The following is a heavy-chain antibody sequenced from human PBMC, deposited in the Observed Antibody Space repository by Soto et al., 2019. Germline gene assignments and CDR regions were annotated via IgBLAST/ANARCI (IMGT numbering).Heavy chain of an antibody. CDR1: GGSISSDDYY. CDR2: IYYSGST. Sequence: SETLSLTCTVSGGSISSDDYYWSWIRQPPGKGLEWIGYIYYSGSTYYNPSLKSRVTISVDTSKNQFSLKLSSVTAADTAVYYCARHSSGAPPNWFDPWGQGTLVTVSS. J-gene: IGHJ5*02. V-gene: IGHV4-30-4*02. D-gene: IGHD6-19*01. CDR3: ARHSSGAPPNWFDP.